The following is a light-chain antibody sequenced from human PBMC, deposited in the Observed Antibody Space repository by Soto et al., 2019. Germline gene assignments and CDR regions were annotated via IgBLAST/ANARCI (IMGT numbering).Light chain of an antibody. CDR3: QQYNDSFPYT. V-gene: IGKV1-5*03. Sequence: DIQMTQSPSTLSASVGDRVTITCRASQSIGSWLAWYQQKPGAAPKLLIYEASTLERGVPSRFSGSRSGTEFTLTVSSLQPDDFATYYCQQYNDSFPYTFGQGTKLEIK. CDR2: EAS. CDR1: QSIGSW. J-gene: IGKJ2*01.